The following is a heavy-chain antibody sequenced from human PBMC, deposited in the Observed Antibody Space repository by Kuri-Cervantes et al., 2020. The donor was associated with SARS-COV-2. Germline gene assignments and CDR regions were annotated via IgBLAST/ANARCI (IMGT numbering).Heavy chain of an antibody. V-gene: IGHV1-18*01. CDR1: GYTFFTAHY. Sequence: ASVKVSCKASGYTFFTAHYIHWVRQAPGQGLEWMGWISAYNGNTNYAQKLQGRVTMTTDTSTSTAYMELRSLRSDDTAVYYCARAGDVYDFWSGYYFPPRFWGQGTLVTVSS. D-gene: IGHD3-3*01. CDR3: ARAGDVYDFWSGYYFPPRF. J-gene: IGHJ4*02. CDR2: ISAYNGNT.